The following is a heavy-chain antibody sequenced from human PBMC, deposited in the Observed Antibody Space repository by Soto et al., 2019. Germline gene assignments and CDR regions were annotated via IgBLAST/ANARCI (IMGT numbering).Heavy chain of an antibody. CDR1: GGTFSSYA. J-gene: IGHJ6*02. CDR3: ARDYYDFWSGLDAYYYYGMDV. D-gene: IGHD3-3*01. V-gene: IGHV1-69*13. CDR2: IIPIFGTA. Sequence: SVNVSCKASGGTFSSYAISWVRQAPGQGLEWMGGIIPIFGTANYAQKFQGRVTITADESTSTAYMELSSLRSEDTAVYYCARDYYDFWSGLDAYYYYGMDVWGQGTTVTVSS.